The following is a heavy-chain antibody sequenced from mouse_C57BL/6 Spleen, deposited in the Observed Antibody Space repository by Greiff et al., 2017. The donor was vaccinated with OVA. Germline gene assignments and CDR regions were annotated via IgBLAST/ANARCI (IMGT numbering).Heavy chain of an antibody. CDR3: ARGDGYYVRYFDY. J-gene: IGHJ2*01. CDR1: GYTFTSYW. Sequence: QVQLQQPGAELVRPGSSVKLSCKASGYTFTSYWMHWVKQRPIQGLEWIGNIDPSDSETHYNQKFKDKATLTVDKSSSTAYMQLSSLTSEDSAVYYCARGDGYYVRYFDYWGQGTTLTVSS. CDR2: IDPSDSET. V-gene: IGHV1-52*01. D-gene: IGHD2-3*01.